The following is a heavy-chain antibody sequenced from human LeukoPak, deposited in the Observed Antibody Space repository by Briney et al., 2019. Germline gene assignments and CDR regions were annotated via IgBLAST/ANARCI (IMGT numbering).Heavy chain of an antibody. CDR3: ATSVRYSDWSFFRLAY. D-gene: IGHD3-9*01. V-gene: IGHV1-24*01. Sequence: ASVKVSCKVSGYTPTELSMHWVRQAPGKGLEWMGGFHPEDGETIYAQKFQGRVTMIEDTSTDTAYMELRSLRSEDTAVYYCATSVRYSDWSFFRLAYWGQGTQVTVSS. CDR2: FHPEDGET. J-gene: IGHJ4*02. CDR1: GYTPTELS.